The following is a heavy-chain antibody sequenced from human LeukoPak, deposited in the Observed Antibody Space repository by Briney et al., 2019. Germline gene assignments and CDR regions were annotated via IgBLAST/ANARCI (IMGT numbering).Heavy chain of an antibody. V-gene: IGHV1-2*02. CDR3: ARAMYFGETPYYYYMDV. CDR1: GYTFTGYY. D-gene: IGHD3-10*01. J-gene: IGHJ6*03. Sequence: PGASVKVSCKASGYTFTGYYMHWVRQAPGQGLEWMGWINPYIGGTNYAQKFQGRVTMTGDSSINTAYMELSRLRSDDTAVYYCARAMYFGETPYYYYMDVWGKGTTVTVSS. CDR2: INPYIGGT.